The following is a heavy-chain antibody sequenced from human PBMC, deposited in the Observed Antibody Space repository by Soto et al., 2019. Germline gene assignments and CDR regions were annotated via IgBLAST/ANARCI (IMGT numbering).Heavy chain of an antibody. V-gene: IGHV5-51*01. Sequence: GESLKISCEGSVYSFSNYWIAWVRPMPGKGLEWMAIIYLGDSDTRYSPSFQGQVTISADKSISTAFLQWSSLKASDSAMYYCARSMGGSFYFDYWGQGTPVTVSS. D-gene: IGHD1-26*01. CDR3: ARSMGGSFYFDY. CDR2: IYLGDSDT. J-gene: IGHJ4*02. CDR1: VYSFSNYW.